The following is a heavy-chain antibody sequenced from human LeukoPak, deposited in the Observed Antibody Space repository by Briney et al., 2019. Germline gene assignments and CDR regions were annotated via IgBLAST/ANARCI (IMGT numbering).Heavy chain of an antibody. CDR1: GFTFSSYS. Sequence: PGGSLRLSCAASGFTFSSYSMNWVRQAPGKGLEWVTSISSNSSYIYYADSVKGRFTISRDNAKNSLYLQMNSLRAEDTAVYYCARDVARITIFGVVPDSQFDCWGQGTLVTVSS. V-gene: IGHV3-21*01. J-gene: IGHJ4*02. CDR2: ISSNSSYI. CDR3: ARDVARITIFGVVPDSQFDC. D-gene: IGHD3-3*01.